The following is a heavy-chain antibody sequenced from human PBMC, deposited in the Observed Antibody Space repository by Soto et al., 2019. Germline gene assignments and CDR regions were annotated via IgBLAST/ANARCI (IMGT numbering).Heavy chain of an antibody. J-gene: IGHJ4*02. CDR3: ARALGAVGSF. Sequence: GGSLRLSCAASGFTFGSYWMHWVRQAPGQGLEWVANIKQDGSEKYYVDSVKGRFTISRDNAKNSLHLQMNSLRDEDTAVYYCARALGAVGSFWGPGTLVTVSS. V-gene: IGHV3-7*01. D-gene: IGHD6-13*01. CDR1: GFTFGSYW. CDR2: IKQDGSEK.